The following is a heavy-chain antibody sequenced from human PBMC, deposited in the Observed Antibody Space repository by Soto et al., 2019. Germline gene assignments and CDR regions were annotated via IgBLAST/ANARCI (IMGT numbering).Heavy chain of an antibody. CDR1: GYIFTSYY. J-gene: IGHJ4*02. V-gene: IGHV1-46*01. Sequence: ASVKVSCKASGYIFTSYYIHWVRQAPGQGLEWMGWINPFDGSRMFAQSFQGRVTMTRDTSTSTVYMEVSSLRAEDTAVYYCAKIRDLYGSDYWGQGTLVTVSS. D-gene: IGHD3-10*01. CDR2: INPFDGSR. CDR3: AKIRDLYGSDY.